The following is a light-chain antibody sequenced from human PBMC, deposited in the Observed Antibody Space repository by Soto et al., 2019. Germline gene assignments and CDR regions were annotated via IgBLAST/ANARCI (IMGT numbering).Light chain of an antibody. J-gene: IGLJ1*01. CDR3: CSYARGNTWV. Sequence: QSVLTQPASVSGSPGQSITISCTGTNSDIGNYNLVSWYQQHPGKAPKLMIFDGSKRRSGLSNRFSGSKSGNTASLTISGLQPEDEADYYCCSYARGNTWVFGTGTKVTVL. CDR2: DGS. V-gene: IGLV2-23*01. CDR1: NSDIGNYNL.